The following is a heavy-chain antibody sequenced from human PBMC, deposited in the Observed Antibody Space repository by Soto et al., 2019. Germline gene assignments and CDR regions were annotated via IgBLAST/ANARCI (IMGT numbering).Heavy chain of an antibody. CDR2: ISGSGANT. D-gene: IGHD3-10*01. J-gene: IGHJ5*02. CDR1: RFTFSTYA. CDR3: AESAMVRGGGGFDP. Sequence: EVQLLESGGGLVQPGGSLRLSCAASRFTFSTYAMSWVRQAPGKGLEWVSDISGSGANTYYADSVKGRFTISRDNSKNTLYLQMNSLRAEDTAVYYCAESAMVRGGGGFDPWGQGTLVTVSS. V-gene: IGHV3-23*01.